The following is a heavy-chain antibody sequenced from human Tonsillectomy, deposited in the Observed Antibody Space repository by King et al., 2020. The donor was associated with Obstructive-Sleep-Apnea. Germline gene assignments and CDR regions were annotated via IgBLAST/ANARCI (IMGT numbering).Heavy chain of an antibody. D-gene: IGHD6-13*01. CDR3: AKPQQLVPGVFDY. J-gene: IGHJ4*02. V-gene: IGHV3-9*01. Sequence: VQLVESGGGWVQPGRSLILSCAASGFTFDNYAMHWVRQAPGKGLEWVSGISWNSDNIDYEDSVRGRFTISRDNTKNSLYLQMNSLSVEDTALYYCAKPQQLVPGVFDYWGQGTLVTVSS. CDR2: ISWNSDNI. CDR1: GFTFDNYA.